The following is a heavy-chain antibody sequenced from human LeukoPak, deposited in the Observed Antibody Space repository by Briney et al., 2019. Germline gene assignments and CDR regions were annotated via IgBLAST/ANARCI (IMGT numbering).Heavy chain of an antibody. D-gene: IGHD5-24*01. J-gene: IGHJ4*02. CDR3: AKDDRWLQYND. CDR1: GFTFSTHG. Sequence: GGTLRLSCSASGFTFSTHGMNWVRQAPGRGLEWVSGIRGNGITTYYADSVKGRFTISRDNSKNTVYLQMNSLRAEDTAIYYCAKDDRWLQYNDWGQGTLVTVSS. V-gene: IGHV3-23*01. CDR2: IRGNGITT.